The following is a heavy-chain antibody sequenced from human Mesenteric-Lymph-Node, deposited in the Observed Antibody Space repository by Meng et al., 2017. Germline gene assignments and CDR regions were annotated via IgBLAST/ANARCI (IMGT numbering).Heavy chain of an antibody. CDR1: GFTFSSYA. D-gene: IGHD5-24*01. CDR2: ISGSGGST. CDR3: AKPPADGYNYVDY. Sequence: EVQLLESGGGLVQPGGSLRLSCAASGFTFSSYAMSWVSQAPGKGLEWVSTISGSGGSTYYADSVKGRFTISRDNSKNTLYLQMNSLRAEDTAVYYCAKPPADGYNYVDYWGQGTLVTVSS. V-gene: IGHV3-23*01. J-gene: IGHJ4*02.